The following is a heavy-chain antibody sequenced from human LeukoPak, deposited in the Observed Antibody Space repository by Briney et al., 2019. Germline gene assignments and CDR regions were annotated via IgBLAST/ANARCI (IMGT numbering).Heavy chain of an antibody. CDR1: GFTFSSYE. J-gene: IGHJ5*02. Sequence: GGSLRLSCAASGFTFSSYEMNWVRQAPGKGLEWVSYISSSGSTIYYADSVKGRFTIARDNAKNSLYLQMNSLRAEDTAVYYCARGDYDFWSGYYHRVNWFDPWGQGTLVTVSS. CDR2: ISSSGSTI. D-gene: IGHD3-3*01. V-gene: IGHV3-48*03. CDR3: ARGDYDFWSGYYHRVNWFDP.